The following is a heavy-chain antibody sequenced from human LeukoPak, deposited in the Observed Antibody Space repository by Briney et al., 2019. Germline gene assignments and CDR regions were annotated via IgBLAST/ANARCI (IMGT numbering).Heavy chain of an antibody. J-gene: IGHJ4*02. D-gene: IGHD2-21*01. Sequence: ASVKVSCKASGYTFIGYNMHWVRQAPGQGLEWLGWINPNSGGTNYAQKFQGRVTMTRDTSISTAYMELSRLRSDDTAVYYCARDSLDVFRATGGDYWGQGTLVTVSS. V-gene: IGHV1-2*02. CDR2: INPNSGGT. CDR1: GYTFIGYN. CDR3: ARDSLDVFRATGGDY.